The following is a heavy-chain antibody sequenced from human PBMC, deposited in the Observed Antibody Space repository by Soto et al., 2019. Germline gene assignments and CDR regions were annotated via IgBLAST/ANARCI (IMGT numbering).Heavy chain of an antibody. V-gene: IGHV3-23*01. J-gene: IGHJ3*02. CDR2: NSGSGGST. CDR3: AKEVIASLVRNAFDI. CDR1: GFTLSNYA. D-gene: IGHD6-6*01. Sequence: EVQLLESGGGLVQPGGSLRLSCAASGFTLSNYAMRWVRQAPGKGLEWVSANSGSGGSTHYADSVKGRFTISRDNSKNTLYLQMNSLRAEDTAVYYCAKEVIASLVRNAFDIWGQGTMVTVSS.